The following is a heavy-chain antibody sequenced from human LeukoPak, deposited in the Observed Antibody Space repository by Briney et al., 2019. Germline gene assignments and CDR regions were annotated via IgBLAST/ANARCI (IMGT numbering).Heavy chain of an antibody. Sequence: SVKVSCKASGGTFSSYAISWVRQAPGQGLEWMGGIIPIFGTVNYAQKFQGRVTITADESTSTAYMELSSLRSEDTAVYYCARVGGVAGKDAFDIWGQGTMVTVSS. CDR3: ARVGGVAGKDAFDI. V-gene: IGHV1-69*13. D-gene: IGHD6-19*01. CDR2: IIPIFGTV. J-gene: IGHJ3*02. CDR1: GGTFSSYA.